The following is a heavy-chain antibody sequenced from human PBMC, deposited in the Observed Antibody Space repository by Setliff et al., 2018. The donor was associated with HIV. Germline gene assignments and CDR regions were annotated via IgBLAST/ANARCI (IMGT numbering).Heavy chain of an antibody. CDR1: GGSFSAYH. J-gene: IGHJ4*02. Sequence: PSETLSLTCAVYGGSFSAYHWSWIRQTPGKGLEWLGEINHSWSTYYNPSLKSRVTISVDTSKNQFSLKLSSVTAADTAVYYCATYNWNFIVGYWGQGTLVTVSS. CDR3: ATYNWNFIVGY. CDR2: INHSWST. D-gene: IGHD1-7*01. V-gene: IGHV4-34*01.